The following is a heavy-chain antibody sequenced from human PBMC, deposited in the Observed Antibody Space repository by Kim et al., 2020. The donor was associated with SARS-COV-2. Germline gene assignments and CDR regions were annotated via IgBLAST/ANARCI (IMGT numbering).Heavy chain of an antibody. CDR2: IIPILGIA. CDR3: ARYCSSTSCRTQIDY. Sequence: SVKVSCKASGGTFSSYAISWVRQAPGQGLEWMGRIIPILGIANYAQKFQGRVTITADKSTSTAYMELSSLRSEDTAVYYCARYCSSTSCRTQIDYWGQGTLVTVSS. D-gene: IGHD2-2*01. CDR1: GGTFSSYA. J-gene: IGHJ4*02. V-gene: IGHV1-69*04.